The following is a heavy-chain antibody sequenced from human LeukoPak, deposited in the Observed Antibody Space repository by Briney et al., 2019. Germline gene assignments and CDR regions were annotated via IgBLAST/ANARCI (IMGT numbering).Heavy chain of an antibody. J-gene: IGHJ2*01. V-gene: IGHV1-2*02. CDR2: INPNSGGT. D-gene: IGHD3-10*01. CDR1: GYTFTDYY. CDR3: ARDPYGTWYFDL. Sequence: ASVTVSFKASGYTFTDYYMHWVRQAPGQGLEWMGWINPNSGGTNYAQKFQGRVTMTRDTSISTAYMELSRLRSDDTAVYYCARDPYGTWYFDLWGRGTLVTVSS.